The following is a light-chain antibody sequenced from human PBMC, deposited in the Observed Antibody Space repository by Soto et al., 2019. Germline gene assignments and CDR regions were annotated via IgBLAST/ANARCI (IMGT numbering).Light chain of an antibody. V-gene: IGKV1-12*01. J-gene: IGKJ4*01. CDR1: QVISSW. Sequence: DVQMTQSPSSLSASVGDRVTITCRASQVISSWVVWYQQKPGDAPKLLIYKASTLQCGVPARFSGSESGTDFTLTISGLKHEDVATYYCQSASTFLFTFDGGT. CDR3: QSASTFLFT. CDR2: KAS.